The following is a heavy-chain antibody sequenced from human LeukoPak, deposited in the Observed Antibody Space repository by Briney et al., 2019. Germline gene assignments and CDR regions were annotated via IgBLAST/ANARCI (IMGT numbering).Heavy chain of an antibody. CDR1: GFTFSSYA. J-gene: IGHJ4*02. CDR3: AKDRPNNYDSSGHYYRRDGDY. V-gene: IGHV3-23*01. CDR2: VSGSGGYT. Sequence: PGGSLRLSCAASGFTFSSYAMSWVRQAPGKGLEWVSIVSGSGGYTYYAGSVKGRFTISRDNSKNTLYLQMNSLRAEDTAIYYCAKDRPNNYDSSGHYYRRDGDYWGQGTLVTVSS. D-gene: IGHD3-22*01.